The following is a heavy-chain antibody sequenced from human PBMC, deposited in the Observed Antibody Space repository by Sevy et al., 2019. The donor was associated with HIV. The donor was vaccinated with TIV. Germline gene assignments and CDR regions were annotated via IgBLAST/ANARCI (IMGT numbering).Heavy chain of an antibody. CDR2: ISYDGSNK. J-gene: IGHJ4*02. D-gene: IGHD3-22*01. CDR3: ARDLQRGGYYLRN. Sequence: GGCLRLSCAASGFTFSSYAMHWVRQAPGKGLEWVAVISYDGSNKYYADSVKGRFTISRDNSKNTLYLQMNSLRAEDTAVYYCARDLQRGGYYLRNWGQGTLVTVSS. V-gene: IGHV3-30-3*01. CDR1: GFTFSSYA.